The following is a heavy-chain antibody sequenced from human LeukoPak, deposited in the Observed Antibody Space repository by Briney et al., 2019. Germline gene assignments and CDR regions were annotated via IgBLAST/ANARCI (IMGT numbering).Heavy chain of an antibody. CDR3: ARYSGSYSFDY. J-gene: IGHJ4*02. V-gene: IGHV3-74*01. D-gene: IGHD1-26*01. Sequence: GGSLRLSCAASGFTFSSHWMHWVRQAPGKGLLWVSRINTNGITTTYADSVKGRFTISRDNPKNTLYLQMNSLRAEDTALYCCARYSGSYSFDYWGQGTLVTVSS. CDR1: GFTFSSHW. CDR2: INTNGITT.